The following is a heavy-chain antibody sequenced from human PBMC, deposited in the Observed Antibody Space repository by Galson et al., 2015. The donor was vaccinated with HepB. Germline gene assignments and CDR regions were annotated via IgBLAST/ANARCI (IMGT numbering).Heavy chain of an antibody. CDR1: GYTFSSYS. J-gene: IGHJ5*02. V-gene: IGHV1-18*01. CDR2: INAYDSST. Sequence: SVKVSCKASGYTFSSYSIAWVRQAPGQGLEWMGWINAYDSSTNYAQNLQGRVTMTTETSTITAYMELRSLRSDDTAVYYCARGALVAVVTANLNNWFDPWGQGTLVTVSS. CDR3: ARGALVAVVTANLNNWFDP. D-gene: IGHD2-15*01.